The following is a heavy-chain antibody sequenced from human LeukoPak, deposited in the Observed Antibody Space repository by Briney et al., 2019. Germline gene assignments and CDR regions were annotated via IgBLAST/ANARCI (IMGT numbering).Heavy chain of an antibody. Sequence: ASVKVSCKTSGYTFTGYDINWVRQAAGQGFEWMGWMHPNSGDTGYAHNLQGRITITRDSSTATVFMELSSLRSEDTAMYYCARGRLNGNVDFWGQGTLVTVSS. CDR3: ARGRLNGNVDF. D-gene: IGHD1-20*01. CDR2: MHPNSGDT. J-gene: IGHJ4*02. CDR1: GYTFTGYD. V-gene: IGHV1-8*01.